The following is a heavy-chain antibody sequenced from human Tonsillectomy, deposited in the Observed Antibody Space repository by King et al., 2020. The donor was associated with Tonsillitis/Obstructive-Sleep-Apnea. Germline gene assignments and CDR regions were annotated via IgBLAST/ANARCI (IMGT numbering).Heavy chain of an antibody. CDR1: GGSISSYY. D-gene: IGHD3-10*01. Sequence: QLQESGPGLVKPSETLSLTCTVSGGSISSYYWSGIRQPPGKGLEWIGYIYYSGSTNYNPSLKSRVTISVDTSKNQFSLKLSSVTAADTAVYYCARDRARFDPWGQGTLVTVSS. J-gene: IGHJ5*02. V-gene: IGHV4-59*01. CDR2: IYYSGST. CDR3: ARDRARFDP.